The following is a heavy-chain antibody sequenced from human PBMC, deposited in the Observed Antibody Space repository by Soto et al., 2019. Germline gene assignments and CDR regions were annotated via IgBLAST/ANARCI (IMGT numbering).Heavy chain of an antibody. V-gene: IGHV3-7*03. Sequence: GSLRLSCAASGLPFSIHWMSWVRQAPGKGLEWVANIKQDESEKNYADSVKGRFTISRDNAKNSLYLQMNSLRAEDTAVYYCTNDKFSGNYYVRGITYYFEYWGQGTLVTVSS. CDR3: TNDKFSGNYYVRGITYYFEY. J-gene: IGHJ4*02. CDR1: GLPFSIHW. D-gene: IGHD1-26*01. CDR2: IKQDESEK.